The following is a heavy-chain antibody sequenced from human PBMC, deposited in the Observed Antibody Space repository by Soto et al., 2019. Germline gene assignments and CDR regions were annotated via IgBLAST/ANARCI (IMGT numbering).Heavy chain of an antibody. CDR1: GGSFSGYY. CDR3: ARGQTRRTGYYYYGMDV. CDR2: INHSGST. J-gene: IGHJ6*02. D-gene: IGHD6-25*01. V-gene: IGHV4-34*01. Sequence: SETLSLTCAVYGGSFSGYYWSWIRQPPGKGLEWIGEINHSGSTNYNPSLKSRVTISVDTSKNQFSLKLSSVTAADTAVYYCARGQTRRTGYYYYGMDVWGQGTTVTVSS.